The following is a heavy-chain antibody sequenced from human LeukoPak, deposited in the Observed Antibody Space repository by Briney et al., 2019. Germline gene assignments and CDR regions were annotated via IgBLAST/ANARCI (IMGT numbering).Heavy chain of an antibody. CDR1: GFTFSSYA. CDR2: IWSDGTNK. Sequence: GGSLRLSCAASGFTFSSYAMHWVRQTPGKGLEWVAVIWSDGTNKYYADSVKGRFTISRDNSKNTLYLQMNSLRAEDTAVYYCARGSGSFSGGFDYWGQGTLVTVSS. V-gene: IGHV3-33*08. CDR3: ARGSGSFSGGFDY. J-gene: IGHJ4*02. D-gene: IGHD1-26*01.